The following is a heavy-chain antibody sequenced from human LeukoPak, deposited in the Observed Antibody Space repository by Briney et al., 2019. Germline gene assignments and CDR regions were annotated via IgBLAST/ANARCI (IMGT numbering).Heavy chain of an antibody. D-gene: IGHD6-13*01. Sequence: GGSLRLSCAASRFTFSNYWMTWVRQAPGKGREWVGNINQEASEINYVDSVKGRFAISRVNAENSLYLQMNSLRAEDTAIYYCARDRHINSWSNDRFDYWGQGALVTVSS. V-gene: IGHV3-7*01. CDR1: RFTFSNYW. CDR2: INQEASEI. CDR3: ARDRHINSWSNDRFDY. J-gene: IGHJ4*02.